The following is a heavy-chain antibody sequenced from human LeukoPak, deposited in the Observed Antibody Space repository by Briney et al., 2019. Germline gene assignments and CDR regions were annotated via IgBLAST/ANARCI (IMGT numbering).Heavy chain of an antibody. CDR1: GGSISSGGYS. V-gene: IGHV4-30-2*01. Sequence: SQTLSLTCTVSGGSISSGGYSWSWIRQPPGKGLEWIGYIYHSGSTYYKPSLKSRVTISVDRSKNQFSLKLSSVTAADTAVYYCARERILTTAHAFDIWGQGTMVTVSS. CDR3: ARERILTTAHAFDI. CDR2: IYHSGST. J-gene: IGHJ3*02. D-gene: IGHD3-9*01.